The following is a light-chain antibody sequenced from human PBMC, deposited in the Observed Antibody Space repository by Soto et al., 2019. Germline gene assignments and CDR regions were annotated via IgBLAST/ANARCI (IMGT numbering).Light chain of an antibody. CDR3: SSYTSTDTVI. CDR2: DVS. J-gene: IGLJ2*01. V-gene: IGLV2-14*03. Sequence: QSALTQPASVSGSPGQSITISCTGTSSDVGGYDFVSWYQHHPGKAPRLMIYDVSHRPSGVSDRFSASKSGNTASLTISGLLAEDEADYYCSSYTSTDTVIFGGGTKLTVL. CDR1: SSDVGGYDF.